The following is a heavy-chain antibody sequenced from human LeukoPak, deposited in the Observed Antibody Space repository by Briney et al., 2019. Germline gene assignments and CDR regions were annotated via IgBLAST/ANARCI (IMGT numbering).Heavy chain of an antibody. D-gene: IGHD3-9*01. Sequence: GGSLRLSCAASGFTFSSYAMSWVRQAPGKGLEWVSAISGSGGSTYYADSVKGRFTISRDNPKNTLYLQMNSLRAEDTAVYYCAKWPKNILTGYYGYWGQGTLVTVSS. CDR2: ISGSGGST. CDR3: AKWPKNILTGYYGY. CDR1: GFTFSSYA. J-gene: IGHJ4*02. V-gene: IGHV3-23*01.